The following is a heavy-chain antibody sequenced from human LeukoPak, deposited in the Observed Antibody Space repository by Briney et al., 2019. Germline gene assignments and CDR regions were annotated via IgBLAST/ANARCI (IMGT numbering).Heavy chain of an antibody. CDR3: ARDGYSGYAGLDY. J-gene: IGHJ4*02. CDR2: ISHSGST. CDR1: GYSISSGYY. V-gene: IGHV4-38-2*02. Sequence: SETLSLTCTVSGYSISSGYYWGWIRQPPGKGLEWIGGISHSGSTYYNPSLKSRVTTSVDTSKNQFSLKLSSVTAADTAVYYCARDGYSGYAGLDYWAREPWSPSPQ. D-gene: IGHD5-12*01.